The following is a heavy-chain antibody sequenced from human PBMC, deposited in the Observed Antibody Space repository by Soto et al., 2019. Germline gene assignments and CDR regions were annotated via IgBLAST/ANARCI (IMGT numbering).Heavy chain of an antibody. D-gene: IGHD3-22*01. CDR1: GFTFSSYA. CDR3: ARDARRESTMIVVPGLYFDL. J-gene: IGHJ2*01. Sequence: QVQLVESGGGVVQPGRSLRLSCAASGFTFSSYAMHWVRQAPGKGLEWVAVISYDGSNKYYADSVKGRFTISRDNSKNTLYLQMNSLRAEDTAVYYCARDARRESTMIVVPGLYFDLWGRGTLVTVSS. CDR2: ISYDGSNK. V-gene: IGHV3-30-3*01.